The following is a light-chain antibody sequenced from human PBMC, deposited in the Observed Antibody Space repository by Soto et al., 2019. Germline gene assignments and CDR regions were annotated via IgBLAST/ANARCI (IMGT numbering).Light chain of an antibody. Sequence: EIPLTQSPSSLAASVGDRLTLTCRASRNVSIYLKWYQHKPGKGPTLLIHATSNLQIGVPSRFSCSGSGTEFTLTISSLEPEDVGTYYCQQRSNWPRTFGPETKV. V-gene: IGKV1-39*01. CDR2: ATS. CDR3: QQRSNWPRT. CDR1: RNVSIY. J-gene: IGKJ1*01.